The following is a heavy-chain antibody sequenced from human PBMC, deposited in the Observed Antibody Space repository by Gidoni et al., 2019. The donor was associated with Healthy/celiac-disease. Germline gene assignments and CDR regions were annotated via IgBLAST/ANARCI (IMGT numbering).Heavy chain of an antibody. V-gene: IGHV3-30*02. J-gene: IGHJ3*02. CDR3: AAAKYCSGGSCYLVGAFDI. D-gene: IGHD2-15*01. CDR2: IRYDGSNK. CDR1: GFTFSSYG. Sequence: QVQLVESGGGVVQPGGSLRLSCAASGFTFSSYGMHWVRQAPGKGLEWVAFIRYDGSNKYYADSVKGRFTISRDNSKNTLYLQMNSLRAEDTAVYYCAAAKYCSGGSCYLVGAFDIWGQGTMVTVSS.